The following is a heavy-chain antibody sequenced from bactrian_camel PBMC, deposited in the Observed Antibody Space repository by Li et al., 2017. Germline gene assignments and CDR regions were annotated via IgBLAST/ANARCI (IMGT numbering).Heavy chain of an antibody. V-gene: IGHV3S1*01. Sequence: HVQLVESGGDSVQAGGSLRLSCSISGFTVSTHFMAWVRQAPGKGLEWVSTINAGGEGNAYVADSVKGRFTISKDNVKTTIYLQMKSLKPEDTALYYCAAADVPFRCGLGSALYYYRGQGTQVTVS. J-gene: IGHJ4*01. CDR3: AAADVPFRCGLGSALYYY. D-gene: IGHD5*01. CDR2: INAGGEGNA. CDR1: GFTVSTHF.